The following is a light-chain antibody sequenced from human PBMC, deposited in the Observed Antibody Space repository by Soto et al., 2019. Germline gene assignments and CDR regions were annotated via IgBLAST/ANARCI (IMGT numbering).Light chain of an antibody. J-gene: IGLJ2*01. V-gene: IGLV2-14*03. CDR1: SSDFGAYNF. CDR2: DVN. Sequence: HSVLTQPASVSGSPGQSITISCTGTSSDFGAYNFVSWYQQHPGKAPKLMLYDVNIRPSGVSNRFSGSKSGNTASLTISGLQAEDEADYYCTSWTTSTTIIFGGGTKVTGL. CDR3: TSWTTSTTII.